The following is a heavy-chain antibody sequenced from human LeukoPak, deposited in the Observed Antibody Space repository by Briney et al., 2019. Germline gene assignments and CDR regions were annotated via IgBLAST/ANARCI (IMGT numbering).Heavy chain of an antibody. D-gene: IGHD3-10*01. CDR3: AKEPYYYGSGSYLGTDYFDY. V-gene: IGHV3-74*01. Sequence: GGSLRLSCAASGFTFSDTWMHWVRQAPGEGLVWVSRIRSDGSDTRYAESVKGRFTISRDNAKNTLYLQMNSLRAEDTAVYYCAKEPYYYGSGSYLGTDYFDYWGQGTLVTVSS. CDR1: GFTFSDTW. CDR2: IRSDGSDT. J-gene: IGHJ4*02.